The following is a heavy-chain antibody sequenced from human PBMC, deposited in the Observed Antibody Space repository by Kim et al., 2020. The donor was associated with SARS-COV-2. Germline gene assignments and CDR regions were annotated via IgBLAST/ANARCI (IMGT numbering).Heavy chain of an antibody. CDR3: ARQVSSGWYEYYFDY. CDR1: GGSISSSSYY. D-gene: IGHD6-19*01. J-gene: IGHJ4*02. V-gene: IGHV4-39*01. Sequence: SETLSRTCTVSGGSISSSSYYWGWIRQPPGKGLEWIGSIYYSGSTYYNPSLKSRVTISVDTSKNQFSLKLSSVTAADTAVYYCARQVSSGWYEYYFDYWGQGTLVTVSS. CDR2: IYYSGST.